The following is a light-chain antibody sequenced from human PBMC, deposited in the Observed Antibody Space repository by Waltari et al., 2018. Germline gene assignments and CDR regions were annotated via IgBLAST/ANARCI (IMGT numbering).Light chain of an antibody. V-gene: IGLV3-19*01. CDR2: GKD. CDR3: SSRNGRANQVV. J-gene: IGLJ3*02. Sequence: SSELTQDPAVSVALGQTVRITCQGDSLRTSYASWYQLKPGQAPVLVIYGKDKRPSGIPGRFSGYRSGATSSLTVTVAQAEDEADYYCSSRNGRANQVVFAGGTKVTVL. CDR1: SLRTSY.